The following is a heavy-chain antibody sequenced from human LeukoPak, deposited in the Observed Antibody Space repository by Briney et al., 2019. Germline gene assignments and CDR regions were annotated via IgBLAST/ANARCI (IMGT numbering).Heavy chain of an antibody. J-gene: IGHJ5*02. D-gene: IGHD3-3*01. Sequence: SETLSLTCTVFGGSISSGSYYWSWIRQPAGKGLEWIGRIYTSGSTNYNPSLKSRVTISVDTSKNQFSLKLSSVTAADTAVYYCARLNYDFWSGYYSWFDPWGQGTLVTVSS. CDR2: IYTSGST. V-gene: IGHV4-61*02. CDR1: GGSISSGSYY. CDR3: ARLNYDFWSGYYSWFDP.